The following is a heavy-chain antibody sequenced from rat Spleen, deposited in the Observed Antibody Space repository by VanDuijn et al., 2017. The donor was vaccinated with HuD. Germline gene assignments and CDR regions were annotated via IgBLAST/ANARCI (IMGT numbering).Heavy chain of an antibody. J-gene: IGHJ4*01. Sequence: EVQLVESDGGLVQPGRSLKLSCAASGFTFNNYGMAWVRQAPTKGLEWVATISYDGVSTYYRDSVRGRFTISSDDAKTTLYLQMDSLRSEDTAAYYCTTDRPGALMDAWGQGASVTVSS. V-gene: IGHV5-29*01. D-gene: IGHD5-1*01. CDR2: ISYDGVST. CDR3: TTDRPGALMDA. CDR1: GFTFNNYG.